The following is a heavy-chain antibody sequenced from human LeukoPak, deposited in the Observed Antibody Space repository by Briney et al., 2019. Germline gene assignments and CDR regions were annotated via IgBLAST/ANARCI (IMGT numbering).Heavy chain of an antibody. CDR1: GGSISSYY. CDR2: IYNSGST. Sequence: SETLSLTCTASGGSISSYYWSWIRQPAGKGLEWIGRIYNSGSTNYNPALKGRVTMSVDTSNNQFSLKLSSVTAADTAVYYCAREAGVGAFWFDPWGQGTLVTVSS. V-gene: IGHV4-4*07. D-gene: IGHD1-26*01. CDR3: AREAGVGAFWFDP. J-gene: IGHJ5*02.